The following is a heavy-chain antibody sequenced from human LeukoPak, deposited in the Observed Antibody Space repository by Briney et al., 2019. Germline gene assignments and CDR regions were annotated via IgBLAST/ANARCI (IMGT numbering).Heavy chain of an antibody. CDR3: AINRLGYCSGGSCYSLYY. CDR2: FDPEDGET. D-gene: IGHD2-15*01. Sequence: ASVWVSCKVSGYTLTELSMHWVRQAPGKGLEWMGGFDPEDGETIYAQKFQGRVTMTEDTSTDTAYMELSSLRSEDTAVYYCAINRLGYCSGGSCYSLYYRGQGSLVTVSS. CDR1: GYTLTELS. V-gene: IGHV1-24*01. J-gene: IGHJ4*02.